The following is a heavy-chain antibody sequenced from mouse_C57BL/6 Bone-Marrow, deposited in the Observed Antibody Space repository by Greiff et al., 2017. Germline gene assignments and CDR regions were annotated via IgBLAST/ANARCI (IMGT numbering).Heavy chain of an antibody. V-gene: IGHV5-6*01. CDR1: GFTFSSYG. Sequence: VQLKESGGDLVKPGGSLKLSCAASGFTFSSYGMSWVRQTPDKRLEWVATISSGGSYTYYPDSVKGRFTISRDNAKNTLYLQMSSLKSEDTAMYYCARRGDDYYAMDYWGQGTSVTVSS. J-gene: IGHJ4*01. CDR2: ISSGGSYT. CDR3: ARRGDDYYAMDY.